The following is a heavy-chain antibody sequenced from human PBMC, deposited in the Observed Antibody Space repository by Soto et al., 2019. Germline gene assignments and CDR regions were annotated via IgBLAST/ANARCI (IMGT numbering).Heavy chain of an antibody. Sequence: ASVKVSCKASGYTFTSYYMHWVRQAPGQGLEWMGIINPSGGSTSYAQKFQGRVTMTRDTSTSTVYMELSSLRSDDTAVYYCARPNDIQFFYYYYGMDVWGQGTMVTVSS. CDR1: GYTFTSYY. CDR2: INPSGGST. J-gene: IGHJ6*02. V-gene: IGHV1-46*01. CDR3: ARPNDIQFFYYYYGMDV. D-gene: IGHD3-3*01.